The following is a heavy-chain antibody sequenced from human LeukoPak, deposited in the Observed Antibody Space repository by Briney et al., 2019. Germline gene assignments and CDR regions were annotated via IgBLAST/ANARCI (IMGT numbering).Heavy chain of an antibody. Sequence: GGSLRLSCAASGLTFSSSGMHWVRQAPGKGQEWVGFIRYDETNKHYADSVKGRFTISRDNSKNTLYLQMNSLRSEDTAVYYCAKGVYGGSSGGFYFDYWGQGALVTVSS. V-gene: IGHV3-30*02. CDR2: IRYDETNK. J-gene: IGHJ4*02. CDR1: GLTFSSSG. D-gene: IGHD1-26*01. CDR3: AKGVYGGSSGGFYFDY.